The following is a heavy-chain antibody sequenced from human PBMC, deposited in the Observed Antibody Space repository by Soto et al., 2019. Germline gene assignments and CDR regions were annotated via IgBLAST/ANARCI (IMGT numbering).Heavy chain of an antibody. D-gene: IGHD3-22*01. V-gene: IGHV3-30-3*01. CDR3: ARERYYYDSSGYYLVDY. Sequence: QVQLVESGGGVVQPGRSLRLSCAASGFTFSSYAMHWVRQAPGKGLEWVAVISYDGSNKYYADSVKGRFTISRDNSKNTLYLQMNSLRAEDTAVYYCARERYYYDSSGYYLVDYWGQGTLVTVSS. CDR2: ISYDGSNK. J-gene: IGHJ4*02. CDR1: GFTFSSYA.